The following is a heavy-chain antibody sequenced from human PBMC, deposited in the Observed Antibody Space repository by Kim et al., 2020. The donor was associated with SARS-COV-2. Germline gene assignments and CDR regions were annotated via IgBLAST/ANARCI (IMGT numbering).Heavy chain of an antibody. J-gene: IGHJ4*02. CDR2: ISSSGGAT. D-gene: IGHD4-17*01. Sequence: GGSLRLSCAASRFIFSSYAMSWVRQAPGKGLEWVSTISSSGGATYYAESVKGRFTISRDNSKNTLYLQMNSLGAEDTAVYYCATSRTTVTPETDYWGQGTLVTVSS. CDR3: ATSRTTVTPETDY. V-gene: IGHV3-23*01. CDR1: RFIFSSYA.